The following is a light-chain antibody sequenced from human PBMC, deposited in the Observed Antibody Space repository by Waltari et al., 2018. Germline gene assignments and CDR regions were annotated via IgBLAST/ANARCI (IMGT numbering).Light chain of an antibody. CDR1: QSIKIW. CDR3: QQYDTYPWT. CDR2: KAS. J-gene: IGKJ1*01. V-gene: IGKV1-5*03. Sequence: DIQMTQSPSTLSASVGDRVTTTCRASQSIKIWLTWYQQKPGKAPNLLIYKASTLQSGVPSRFSGSGSGTEFALTINSLQPDDFATYYCQQYDTYPWTFGQGTKVEIK.